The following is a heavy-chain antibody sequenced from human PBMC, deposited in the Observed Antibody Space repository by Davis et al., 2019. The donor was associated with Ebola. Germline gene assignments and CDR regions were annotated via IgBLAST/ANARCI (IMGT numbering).Heavy chain of an antibody. CDR1: GFTVSSNY. CDR2: IYSGGST. V-gene: IGHV3-66*01. J-gene: IGHJ4*02. D-gene: IGHD3-22*01. Sequence: GESLKISCAASGFTVSSNYMSWVRQAPGKGLEWVSVIYSGGSTYYADSVKGRFTISRDNSKNTLYLQMNSLRAEDTAVYYCARGGPGSGYDYWGQGTLVTVSS. CDR3: ARGGPGSGYDY.